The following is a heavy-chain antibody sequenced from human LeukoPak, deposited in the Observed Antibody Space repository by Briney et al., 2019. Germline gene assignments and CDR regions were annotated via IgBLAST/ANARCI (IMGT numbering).Heavy chain of an antibody. J-gene: IGHJ5*02. CDR3: AKARGFCSGGSCYNPFDP. CDR1: GFTFSSYA. CDR2: ISGSDGST. D-gene: IGHD2-15*01. V-gene: IGHV3-23*01. Sequence: GGSLRLSCAASGFTFSSYAMSWVRQAPGKGLEWVSGISGSDGSTYYADSVKGRFTISRDYSKNTLYAQMNSLRAEDTAVYYCAKARGFCSGGSCYNPFDPWGQGTLVTVSS.